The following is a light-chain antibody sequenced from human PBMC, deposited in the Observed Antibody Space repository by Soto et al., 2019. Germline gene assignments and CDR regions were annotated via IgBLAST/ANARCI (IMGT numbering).Light chain of an antibody. Sequence: QSVLTQPASVSGSPGQSITISCTGTSSDVGGYNYVSWYQQHPGKAPKLLIYEVRLRPPGVSTRFSGSKSGDTASLTISGLQAEDEADYYCSSYTSSTTLQFGGGTKLTVL. CDR2: EVR. J-gene: IGLJ2*01. V-gene: IGLV2-14*01. CDR1: SSDVGGYNY. CDR3: SSYTSSTTLQ.